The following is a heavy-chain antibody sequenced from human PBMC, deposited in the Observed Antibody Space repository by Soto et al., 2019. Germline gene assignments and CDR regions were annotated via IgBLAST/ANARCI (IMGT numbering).Heavy chain of an antibody. CDR3: ARGRYGDY. CDR2: ISAHNGNT. CDR1: GYAFTTYG. J-gene: IGHJ4*02. V-gene: IGHV1-18*01. Sequence: QVHLVQSGAEVKKPGASVKVSCKGSGYAFTTYGITWVRPAPGQGLEWMGWISAHNGNTNYAQKPQGRVPVTRDTSPSTAYMEMRSLRPAATAVDYCARGRYGDYWGQGSLVTVSP. D-gene: IGHD1-1*01.